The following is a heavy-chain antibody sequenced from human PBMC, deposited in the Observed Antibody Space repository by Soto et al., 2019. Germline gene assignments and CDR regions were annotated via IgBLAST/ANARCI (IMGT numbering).Heavy chain of an antibody. CDR2: ISGSGGST. Sequence: EVQLLESGGGLVQPGGSLRLSCAASGFTFSSYAMSWVRQAPGKGLEWVSAISGSGGSTYYADSVKGRFTISRDNSKNTLYLQMNSLRAEDTAVYYCANRGTPRSGVPDYWGQGTLVTVSS. D-gene: IGHD1-1*01. CDR3: ANRGTPRSGVPDY. J-gene: IGHJ4*02. CDR1: GFTFSSYA. V-gene: IGHV3-23*01.